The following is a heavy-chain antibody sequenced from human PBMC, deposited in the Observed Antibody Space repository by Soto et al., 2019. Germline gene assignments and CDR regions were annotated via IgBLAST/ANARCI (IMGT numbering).Heavy chain of an antibody. J-gene: IGHJ4*02. D-gene: IGHD2-15*01. Sequence: GGSLRLSCAASGFTFSSYWMHWVRQAPGKGLVWVSRINSDGSSTSYADSVKGRFTISRDNAKNTLYLQMNSLRAEDTAVYYCARAPGYCSGGSCYYFDYWGQGTLVTVSS. V-gene: IGHV3-74*01. CDR2: INSDGSST. CDR1: GFTFSSYW. CDR3: ARAPGYCSGGSCYYFDY.